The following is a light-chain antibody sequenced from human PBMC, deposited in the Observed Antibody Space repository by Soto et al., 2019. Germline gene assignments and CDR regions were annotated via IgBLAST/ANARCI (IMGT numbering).Light chain of an antibody. CDR1: NNDIGEYDF. V-gene: IGLV2-14*03. J-gene: IGLJ2*01. CDR3: SSFAGSTTVVV. Sequence: QSALTQPASVSGSPGQSVTISCNGTNNDIGEYDFVSWYQQHPGKAPTLVILDVNKRPLDVSDRFSGSKSGNTASLTISGLQAEDEADYYCSSFAGSTTVVVFGGGTKLTVL. CDR2: DVN.